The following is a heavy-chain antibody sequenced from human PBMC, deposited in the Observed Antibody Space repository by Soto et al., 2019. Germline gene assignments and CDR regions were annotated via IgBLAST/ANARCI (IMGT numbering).Heavy chain of an antibody. V-gene: IGHV3-23*01. J-gene: IGHJ4*02. CDR2: ISGSGGST. CDR1: GFTFSSYA. CDR3: AKDSLTTVPYLPAYFDY. Sequence: EVQLLESGGGLVQPGGSLRLSCAASGFTFSSYAMSWVRQAPGKGLEWVSAISGSGGSTYYADSVKGRFTISNDNSKNTLYLQMNSLRAEDTAVYYCAKDSLTTVPYLPAYFDYWGQGTLVTVSS. D-gene: IGHD4-17*01.